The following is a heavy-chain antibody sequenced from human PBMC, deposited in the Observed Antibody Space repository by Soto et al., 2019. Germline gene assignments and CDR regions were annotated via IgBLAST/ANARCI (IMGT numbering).Heavy chain of an antibody. CDR3: ARDRYSSSWYYYGMDV. CDR1: GYTFTSYY. CDR2: INPSGGST. Sequence: QVQLVQSGAEVKKPGASVKVSCKASGYTFTSYYMHWVRQAPGQGLEWMGIINPSGGSTSYAQKFQGRVTMTRDTSTSTVYRELSSLRSEDTAVYYCARDRYSSSWYYYGMDVWGQGTTVTVSS. V-gene: IGHV1-46*01. J-gene: IGHJ6*02. D-gene: IGHD6-13*01.